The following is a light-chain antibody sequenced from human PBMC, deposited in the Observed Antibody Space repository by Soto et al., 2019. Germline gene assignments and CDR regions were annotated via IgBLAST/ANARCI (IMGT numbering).Light chain of an antibody. Sequence: EIVLTQSPGTLSLSPGERATLSCRASQSVSSSYLAWYQQKPGQAPRLLIYGASSRATGIPDRFSGSGSGTDFTLTISRLEPEDFAVYYCQQYDSSPKTVGRGTKVDSK. CDR3: QQYDSSPKT. CDR2: GAS. V-gene: IGKV3-20*01. J-gene: IGKJ1*01. CDR1: QSVSSSY.